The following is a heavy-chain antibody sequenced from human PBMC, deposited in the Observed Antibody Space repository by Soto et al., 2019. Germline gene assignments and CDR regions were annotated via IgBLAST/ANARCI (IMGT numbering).Heavy chain of an antibody. J-gene: IGHJ5*02. CDR3: ARERGSSSSENRLGWFDP. Sequence: SETLSLTCTVSGGSISSYYWSWIRQPAGKGLEWIGRIYTSGSTNYNPSLKSRVTMSVDTSKNQFSLKLSSVTAADTAVYYCARERGSSSSENRLGWFDPWGQGTLVTVSS. CDR2: IYTSGST. CDR1: GGSISSYY. D-gene: IGHD6-6*01. V-gene: IGHV4-4*07.